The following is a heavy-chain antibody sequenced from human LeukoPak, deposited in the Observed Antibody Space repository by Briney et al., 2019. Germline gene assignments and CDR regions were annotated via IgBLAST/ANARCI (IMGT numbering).Heavy chain of an antibody. CDR2: ISGDGTT. V-gene: IGHV3-23*01. J-gene: IGHJ4*02. CDR3: AKGGGWLYYFDY. Sequence: SGGSLRLSCAASGFSFSVFAVNWVRQAPGKGLEWVSGISGDGTTYYADSVRGRFTISKDNSKNTLYLQMSSLRADDTAVYYCAKGGGWLYYFDYWGQGTLVTVSS. D-gene: IGHD6-19*01. CDR1: GFSFSVFA.